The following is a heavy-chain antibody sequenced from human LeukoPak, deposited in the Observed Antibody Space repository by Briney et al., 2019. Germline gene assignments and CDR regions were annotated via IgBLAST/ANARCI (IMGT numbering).Heavy chain of an antibody. CDR1: GFIFRHYA. D-gene: IGHD3-9*01. V-gene: IGHV3-23*01. CDR2: ITGRGDTT. CDR3: AKWGDYDILTGYYVSDF. J-gene: IGHJ4*02. Sequence: PVAYLRLYCAASGFIFRHYAMSWVRQAPGKGLEWVSAITGRGDTTYYADSVKGRFTISRDNSKNTLYVEMNTLRAEDTAVYYCAKWGDYDILTGYYVSDFWGQGTLVTVSS.